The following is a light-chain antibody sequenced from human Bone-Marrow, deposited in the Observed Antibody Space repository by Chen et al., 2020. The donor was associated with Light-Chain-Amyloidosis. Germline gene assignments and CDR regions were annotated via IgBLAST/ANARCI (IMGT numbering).Light chain of an antibody. CDR1: QTISSNF. CDR2: GSS. CDR3: QQYGTSPLT. Sequence: EIVLTQSPGTLSLYPGEGANLSCRASQTISSNFLTWYQQKFDQAPRLLIYGSSSRATGIPDRFTGSGSGTDFTLTINRLEPAEFAMYYCQQYGTSPLTFGGGTKVEIK. V-gene: IGKV3-20*01. J-gene: IGKJ4*01.